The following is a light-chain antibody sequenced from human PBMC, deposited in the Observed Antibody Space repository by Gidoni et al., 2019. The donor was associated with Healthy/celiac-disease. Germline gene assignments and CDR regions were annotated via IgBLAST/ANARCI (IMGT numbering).Light chain of an antibody. CDR1: QSLLHSNGYNY. Sequence: DIVMTQSPLSLLVTPGEPASISGRSSQSLLHSNGYNYLDWYLQKPGQSPQLLIYLGSNRASGVPDRFSGSGSGTDFTLKISRVEGEDVGVYYCMQALQTPYTFGQGTKLEIK. J-gene: IGKJ2*01. CDR3: MQALQTPYT. V-gene: IGKV2-28*01. CDR2: LGS.